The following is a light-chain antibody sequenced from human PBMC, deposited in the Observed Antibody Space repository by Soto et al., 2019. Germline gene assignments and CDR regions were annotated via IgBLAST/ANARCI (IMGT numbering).Light chain of an antibody. CDR2: DTS. CDR1: QSISSW. Sequence: DSQMTKSPSTLSASVGDRVTITCRASQSISSWLAWYQQKPGKAPKLLIYDTSSLESGVPSRFSGSGSGTEFTLTIISLQPDDFATYYCQQYNSYSFWTFGQGTKVEIK. V-gene: IGKV1-5*01. CDR3: QQYNSYSFWT. J-gene: IGKJ1*01.